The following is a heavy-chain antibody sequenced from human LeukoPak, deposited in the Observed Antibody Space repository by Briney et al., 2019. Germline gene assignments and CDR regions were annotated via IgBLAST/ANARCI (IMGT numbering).Heavy chain of an antibody. CDR1: GFTFSSYG. V-gene: IGHV3-23*01. CDR2: LSGNGDNT. CDR3: AKDLRSSADSKMGAADY. Sequence: GGTLRLSCAASGFTFSSYGMSWVRQAPGKGLEWVSALSGNGDNTFYAESVKGRFTISRGNSKNTLYLQMNSLRAEDTAVYYCAKDLRSSADSKMGAADYWGQGTLVTVSS. D-gene: IGHD1-26*01. J-gene: IGHJ4*02.